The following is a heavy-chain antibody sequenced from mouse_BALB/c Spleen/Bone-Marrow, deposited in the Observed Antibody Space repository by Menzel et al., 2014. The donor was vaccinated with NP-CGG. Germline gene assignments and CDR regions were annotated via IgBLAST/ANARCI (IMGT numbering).Heavy chain of an antibody. CDR1: GYTFTDYA. V-gene: IGHV1S137*01. D-gene: IGHD2-3*01. CDR2: ISTYYGDA. J-gene: IGHJ2*01. Sequence: QVQLQQSGAELVRPGVSVKISCKGSGYTFTDYALHWVKQSHAKSLEWIGIISTYYGDASYNQEFKGKATMTVDKSSSTAYMELARLTSEDSASYYCARSDGFDYWGQGTTLTVSS. CDR3: ARSDGFDY.